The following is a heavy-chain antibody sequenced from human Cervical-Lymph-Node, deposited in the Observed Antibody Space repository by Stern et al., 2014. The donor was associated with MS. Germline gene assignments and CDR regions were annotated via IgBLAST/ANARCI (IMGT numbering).Heavy chain of an antibody. V-gene: IGHV3-30*18. D-gene: IGHD3-16*01. Sequence: VQLVESGGDVVHPGRSLRLSCAASGFHFNNYGMPWVRQAPGKGLEWVATISSTGNNQYYADSVKGRFAISRDKSRNSVHLEMTSLRPEDTAVYYCAKSPYWGQGTLVSVST. CDR3: AKSPY. J-gene: IGHJ4*02. CDR2: ISSTGNNQ. CDR1: GFHFNNYG.